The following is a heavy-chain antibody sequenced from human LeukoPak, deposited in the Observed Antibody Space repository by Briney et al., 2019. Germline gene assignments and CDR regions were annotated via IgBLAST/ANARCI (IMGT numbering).Heavy chain of an antibody. CDR3: AKGRVPAASPPPDDY. D-gene: IGHD2-2*01. Sequence: GSLRPPCPASGLPFNSYAMSRVREPPGTGQGWVAVVSGSGGSTYYADSVKGRFTVSRDNSKNTLYLQMNSLRAEDTAVYYCAKGRVPAASPPPDDYWGQGTLVTVSS. J-gene: IGHJ4*02. V-gene: IGHV3-23*01. CDR2: VSGSGGST. CDR1: GLPFNSYA.